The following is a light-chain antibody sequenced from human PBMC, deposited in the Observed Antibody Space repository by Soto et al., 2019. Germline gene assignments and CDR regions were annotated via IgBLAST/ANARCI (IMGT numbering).Light chain of an antibody. CDR3: LLSYNGPYV. V-gene: IGLV7-46*01. CDR1: TGAVTNGHY. CDR2: DTT. J-gene: IGLJ1*01. Sequence: QAAVNQEPSLTVSPGGTVTLTCGSSTGAVTNGHYPYWFQQKPGQAPRTLIYDTTNRHSWTPARFSGSLLGGKAALTLSGAQPEDEAEYYCLLSYNGPYVFGTGTKVTVL.